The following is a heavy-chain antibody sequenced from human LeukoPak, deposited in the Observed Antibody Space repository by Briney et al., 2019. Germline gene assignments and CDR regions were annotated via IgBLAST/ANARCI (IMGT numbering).Heavy chain of an antibody. CDR3: ARVGYCSGGSCRHYYYYYMDV. D-gene: IGHD2-15*01. CDR2: ISAYNGNT. Sequence: GASVKVSCKATGYTFTSFGISCVRQAPGQGLEWMGWISAYNGNTNYAQKLQGRVTMTTDTSTSTAYMELRSLRSDDTAVYYCARVGYCSGGSCRHYYYYYMDVWGKGTTVTVSS. J-gene: IGHJ6*03. CDR1: GYTFTSFG. V-gene: IGHV1-18*01.